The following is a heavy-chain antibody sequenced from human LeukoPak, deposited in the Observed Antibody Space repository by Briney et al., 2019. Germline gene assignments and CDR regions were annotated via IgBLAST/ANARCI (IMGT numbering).Heavy chain of an antibody. J-gene: IGHJ3*02. CDR3: ARAKGRDILTGFHAFDI. CDR2: INQAGSAK. CDR1: GFTLSSHW. V-gene: IGHV3-7*01. D-gene: IGHD3-9*01. Sequence: GGSLRLSCAASGFTLSSHWMSWVRQAPGKGLEWVANINQAGSAKYYVDSVKGRFTISRDNAKNSLYLEMNSLRAEDTAVYYCARAKGRDILTGFHAFDIWGQGTMVTVSS.